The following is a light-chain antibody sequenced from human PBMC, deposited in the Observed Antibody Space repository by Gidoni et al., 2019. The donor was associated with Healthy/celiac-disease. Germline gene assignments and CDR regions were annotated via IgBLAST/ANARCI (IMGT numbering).Light chain of an antibody. CDR1: QSVLYSSNNKNY. J-gene: IGKJ1*01. CDR2: WAS. CDR3: QQYYSTAWT. V-gene: IGKV4-1*01. Sequence: DIVMTKSPDSLAVSLGERATINCKSSQSVLYSSNNKNYLAWYQQKPGQPPKLLIYWASTRESGVPYRFSGSVSGTDFTLTISSLQSEDVAVYYCQQYYSTAWTFGQGTKVEIK.